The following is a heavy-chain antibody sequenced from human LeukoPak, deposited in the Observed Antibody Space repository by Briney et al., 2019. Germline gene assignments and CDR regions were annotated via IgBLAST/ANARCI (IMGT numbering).Heavy chain of an antibody. CDR3: ARHGWELPEGY. Sequence: GASLKISCQGSGSSFTTYWIGWVRQLPGKGLEWMGIIHPGDSDTRYSPSFQGQVTISADKSISTAYLQWSSLKASDTAMYYCARHGWELPEGYWGQGTLVTVSS. J-gene: IGHJ4*02. CDR1: GSSFTTYW. CDR2: IHPGDSDT. V-gene: IGHV5-51*01. D-gene: IGHD1-26*01.